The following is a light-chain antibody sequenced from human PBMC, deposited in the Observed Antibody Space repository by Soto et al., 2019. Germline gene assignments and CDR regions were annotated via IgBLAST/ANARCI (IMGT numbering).Light chain of an antibody. J-gene: IGLJ3*02. CDR3: LLYYDGAQV. CDR1: TVAVTSRYY. V-gene: IGLV7-43*01. CDR2: SIS. Sequence: QAVVTQEPSLTVSPGGTVTLTCGSSTVAVTSRYYPNWFQQKPGQPPRPLIYSISNKHSWTPARFSGSLLGDKAALTLSGVQPEDEAYYYCLLYYDGAQVFGGGTKLTV.